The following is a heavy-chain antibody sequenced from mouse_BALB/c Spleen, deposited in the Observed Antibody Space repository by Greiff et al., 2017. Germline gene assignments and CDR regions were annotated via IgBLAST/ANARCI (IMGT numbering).Heavy chain of an antibody. D-gene: IGHD1-1*01. Sequence: EVKLVESGGGLVKPGGSLKLSCAASGFTFSDYYMYWVRQTPEKRLEWVATISDGGSYTYYPDSVKGRFTISRDNAKNNLYLQMSSLKSEDTAMYYCARSHYYGSGYAMDYWGQGTSVTVSS. CDR2: ISDGGSYT. V-gene: IGHV5-4*02. J-gene: IGHJ4*01. CDR1: GFTFSDYY. CDR3: ARSHYYGSGYAMDY.